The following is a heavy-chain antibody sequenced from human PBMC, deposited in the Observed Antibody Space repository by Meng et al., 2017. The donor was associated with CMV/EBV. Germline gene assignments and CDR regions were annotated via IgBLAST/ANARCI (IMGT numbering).Heavy chain of an antibody. CDR1: GFTFSSYG. J-gene: IGHJ4*02. D-gene: IGHD6-19*01. Sequence: GESLKISCAASGFTFSSYGMHWVRQAPGKGLEWVAVIWYDGSNKYYADSVKGRFTISRDNSKNTLYLQMNSLRAEDTAVYYCAKDTTGSGRSPFDYWGQGTLVTVSS. CDR3: AKDTTGSGRSPFDY. CDR2: IWYDGSNK. V-gene: IGHV3-33*06.